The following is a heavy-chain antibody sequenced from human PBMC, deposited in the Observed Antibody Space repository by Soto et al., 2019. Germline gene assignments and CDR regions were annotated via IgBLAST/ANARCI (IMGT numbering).Heavy chain of an antibody. CDR3: ARSPYTTTYFDY. CDR2: IHYSGDT. J-gene: IGHJ4*02. V-gene: IGHV4-31*01. CDR1: GGSISSGDYY. Sequence: QVQLQESGPGLVKPSQTLPLTCTVAGGSISSGDYYWAWIRQHPGKGLEWIGHIHYSGDTYYNLSLKSPLTMSVDTSKNQFSLRLKSVTDVDTAVYFCARSPYTTTYFDYWGQGTLVTVSS. D-gene: IGHD2-2*02.